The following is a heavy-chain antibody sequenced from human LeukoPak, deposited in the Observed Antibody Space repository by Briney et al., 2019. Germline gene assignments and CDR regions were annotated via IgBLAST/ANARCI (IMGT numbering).Heavy chain of an antibody. CDR3: ARYDSSGYNSY. CDR2: IYYTGST. J-gene: IGHJ4*02. CDR1: GGSISSHS. Sequence: PSETLSLTCTVSGGSISSHSWSWIRQPPGKGLEWLGYIYYTGSTNYNPSLKSRLTISIDTSKNQFSLTLSSVTAADTAVYYYARYDSSGYNSYWGQGTLVTVSS. D-gene: IGHD3-22*01. V-gene: IGHV4-59*11.